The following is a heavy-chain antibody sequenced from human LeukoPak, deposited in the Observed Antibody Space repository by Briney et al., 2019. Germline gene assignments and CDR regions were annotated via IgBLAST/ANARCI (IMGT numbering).Heavy chain of an antibody. CDR1: GFNFTNYV. CDR3: AKDLSSGGGYD. D-gene: IGHD3-16*01. J-gene: IGHJ4*02. CDR2: IGSDGSDK. V-gene: IGHV3-30*02. Sequence: TGGSLRLSCAASGFNFTNYVMHWVRQAPGKGLEWVSFIGSDGSDKHYANSVKGRFTISRDNSKNTLYLQMNSLRPEDTAVYYCAKDLSSGGGYDWGQGTLVTVSS.